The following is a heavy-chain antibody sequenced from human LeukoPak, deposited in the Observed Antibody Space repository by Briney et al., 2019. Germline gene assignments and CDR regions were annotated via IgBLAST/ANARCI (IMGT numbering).Heavy chain of an antibody. CDR1: GFTFSSYA. D-gene: IGHD2-2*02. CDR2: ISGSGGST. CDR3: AKDLDIVVVPAAIEIDY. Sequence: GSLRLSCAASGFTFSSYAMSWVRPAPGKGLEWVSAISGSGGSTYYADSVKGRFTISRDNSKNTLYLQMNSLRAEDTAVYYCAKDLDIVVVPAAIEIDYWGQGTLVTVSS. V-gene: IGHV3-23*01. J-gene: IGHJ4*02.